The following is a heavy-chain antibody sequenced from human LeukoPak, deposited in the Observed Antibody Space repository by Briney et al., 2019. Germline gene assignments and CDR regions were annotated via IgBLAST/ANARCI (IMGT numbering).Heavy chain of an antibody. CDR3: ARSLTTLTYEGY. CDR2: FGTRSSSI. D-gene: IGHD1-1*01. CDR1: GFTFSSHS. Sequence: PGGSLRLSCAASGFTFSSHSMNWVRQAPGKGLEWVSSFGTRSSSIYYADSVKGRFTVSRDNAKNSLFLQMNSLRAEDTAIYYCARSLTTLTYEGYWGQGTLVTVSS. J-gene: IGHJ4*02. V-gene: IGHV3-21*01.